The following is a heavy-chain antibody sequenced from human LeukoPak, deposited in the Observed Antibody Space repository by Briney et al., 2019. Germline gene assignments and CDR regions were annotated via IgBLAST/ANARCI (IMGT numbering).Heavy chain of an antibody. CDR2: MNPISGNT. V-gene: IGHV1-8*01. Sequence: ASVKVSCKASGYSFTSYDINWVRQATGQGLEWMGWMNPISGNTGHAQKFQGRVTMTRDTSISTAYMELSSLRSEDTAVYYCARGPPIRGYRYGYDTGYYYSYSMDVWGKGTTVTISS. CDR1: GYSFTSYD. J-gene: IGHJ6*03. CDR3: ARGPPIRGYRYGYDTGYYYSYSMDV. D-gene: IGHD5-18*01.